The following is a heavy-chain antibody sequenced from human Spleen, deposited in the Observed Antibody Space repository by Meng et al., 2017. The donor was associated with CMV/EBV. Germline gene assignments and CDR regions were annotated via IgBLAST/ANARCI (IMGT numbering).Heavy chain of an antibody. D-gene: IGHD3-22*01. Sequence: NMNWVRKAPGKGLEWVSSISSRSNYIYYADSVKGRFTISRDNAKNSLFLQINSLRAEDTAVYYCARDLSYYDTSGHYSGPVADNFQHWGQGTLVTVSS. CDR3: ARDLSYYDTSGHYSGPVADNFQH. CDR2: ISSRSNYI. J-gene: IGHJ1*01. CDR1: N. V-gene: IGHV3-21*01.